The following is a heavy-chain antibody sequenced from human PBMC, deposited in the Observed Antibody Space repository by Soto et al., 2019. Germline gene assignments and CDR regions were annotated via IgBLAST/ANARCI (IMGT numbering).Heavy chain of an antibody. Sequence: SETLSLTCTVSGGSISSGGYYWSWIRQHPGKGLEWIGYIYYSGSTYYNPSLKSRVTISVDTSKNQFSLKLSSVTAADTAVYYCARDRDVRAARPNYYYYGMDVWGQGTTVTVSS. V-gene: IGHV4-31*03. CDR2: IYYSGST. CDR3: ARDRDVRAARPNYYYYGMDV. J-gene: IGHJ6*02. D-gene: IGHD6-6*01. CDR1: GGSISSGGYY.